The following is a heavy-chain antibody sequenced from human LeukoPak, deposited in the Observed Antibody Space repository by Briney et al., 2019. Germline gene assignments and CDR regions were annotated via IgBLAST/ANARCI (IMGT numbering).Heavy chain of an antibody. CDR2: IYYSGST. CDR3: ARQTYYYDSSGYYFGEKLYYYYGMDV. Sequence: PSETLSLTCTVSGGSISSYYWSWIRQPPGKGLEWIGYIYYSGSTNYNPSLKSRVTISVDTSKNQFSLKLSSVTAADTAVYHCARQTYYYDSSGYYFGEKLYYYYGMDVWGQGTTVTVSS. V-gene: IGHV4-59*08. CDR1: GGSISSYY. J-gene: IGHJ6*02. D-gene: IGHD3-22*01.